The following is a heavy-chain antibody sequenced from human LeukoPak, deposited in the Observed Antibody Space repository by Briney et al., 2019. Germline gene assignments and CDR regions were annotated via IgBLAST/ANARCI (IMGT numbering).Heavy chain of an antibody. D-gene: IGHD5-18*01. Sequence: GGSLRLSCAASGFTDSSHAMSWVRQASGKGLEWVSAISGSGGSTYYADSVKGRFTISRDNSKNTLYLQMNSLRAEDTAVYYCAKAGGYSYGYGYWGQGTLVTVSS. CDR3: AKAGGYSYGYGY. V-gene: IGHV3-23*01. CDR2: ISGSGGST. J-gene: IGHJ4*02. CDR1: GFTDSSHA.